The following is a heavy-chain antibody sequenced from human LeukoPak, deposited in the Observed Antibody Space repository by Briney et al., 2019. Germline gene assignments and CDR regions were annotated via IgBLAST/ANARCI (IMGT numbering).Heavy chain of an antibody. CDR2: IYYSGST. J-gene: IGHJ3*02. CDR3: ARASLTGDNFRGTFNI. V-gene: IGHV4-39*07. CDR1: GGSISSSSYY. D-gene: IGHD7-27*01. Sequence: KASETLSLTRTVSGGSISSSSYYWGWIRQPPGKGLEWNGSIYYSGSTYYNPSLKSRVSISVDTSNTQFSLKLNSVTAADTAVYYCARASLTGDNFRGTFNIWGQGTMVTVSS.